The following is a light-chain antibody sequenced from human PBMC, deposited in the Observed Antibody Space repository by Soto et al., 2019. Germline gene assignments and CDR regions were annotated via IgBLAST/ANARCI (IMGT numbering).Light chain of an antibody. Sequence: QSALTQPPSASGSPGQSVAISCSGTSSDVGGYNYVSWYQQHPGKATKLLIYAVNNRRSGVRDXFSGSQSGNTASLTVSGXXXXXEXXYYCSSYAGSNRPAFGGGTKLTVL. V-gene: IGLV2-8*01. J-gene: IGLJ2*01. CDR2: AVN. CDR3: SSYAGSNRPA. CDR1: SSDVGGYNY.